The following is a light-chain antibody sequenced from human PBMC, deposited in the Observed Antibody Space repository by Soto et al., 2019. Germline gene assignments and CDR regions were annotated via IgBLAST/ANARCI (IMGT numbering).Light chain of an antibody. CDR2: GAS. CDR3: QQYDSSWT. V-gene: IGKV3-20*01. Sequence: EIVLTQSPGTLSVSPGERVTLSCRASQSVSNRYLAWYQQKPGQAPRLLIYGASSRATGIPDRFSGSGSGTDFTLTISRLEPEDFAVYYCQQYDSSWTFGQGTKVDIK. J-gene: IGKJ1*01. CDR1: QSVSNRY.